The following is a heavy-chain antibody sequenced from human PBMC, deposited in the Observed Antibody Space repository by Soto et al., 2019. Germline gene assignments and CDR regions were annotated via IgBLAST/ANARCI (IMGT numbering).Heavy chain of an antibody. Sequence: QVQLQESGPGLVKPSETLSLTCTVSGGSISSYYWSWIRQPPGQGLEWIGYIYYSGSTNYNPSLKSRVTISVDTSKNQLSLKLSSVTAADTAVYYCARALTITSGLCALDIWGQGTMVTVSS. D-gene: IGHD2-2*01. CDR3: ARALTITSGLCALDI. J-gene: IGHJ3*02. CDR1: GGSISSYY. CDR2: IYYSGST. V-gene: IGHV4-59*01.